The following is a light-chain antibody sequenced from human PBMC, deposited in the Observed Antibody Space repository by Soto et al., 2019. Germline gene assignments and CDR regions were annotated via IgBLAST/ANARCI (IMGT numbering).Light chain of an antibody. V-gene: IGLV2-14*01. CDR2: EVT. CDR1: SSDFYGLNY. Sequence: QSALTQPASVSGSPGQSITISCTGTSSDFYGLNYVSWYQQLPGKAPKLLIYEVTSRPSGVSNRFSGSKSGNTASLTISGLLAEDEADYYCSSYTSGSTLYVFGTGTKLTVL. J-gene: IGLJ1*01. CDR3: SSYTSGSTLYV.